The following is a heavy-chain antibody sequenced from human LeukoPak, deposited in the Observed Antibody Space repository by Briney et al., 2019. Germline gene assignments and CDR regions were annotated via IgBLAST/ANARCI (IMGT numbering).Heavy chain of an antibody. CDR3: ARDNGPWGAFDI. D-gene: IGHD3-16*01. V-gene: IGHV3-21*01. J-gene: IGHJ3*02. CDR2: ISSSSSSYI. Sequence: KPGGSLRLSCAASGFTFSSYSMNWVRQAPGKGLEWVSSISSSSSSYIYYADSVKGRFTISRDNAKNSLYLQMNSLRAEDTAVYYCARDNGPWGAFDIWGQGTMVTVSS. CDR1: GFTFSSYS.